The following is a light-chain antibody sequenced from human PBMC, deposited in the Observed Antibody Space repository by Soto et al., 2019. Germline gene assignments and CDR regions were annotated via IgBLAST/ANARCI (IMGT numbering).Light chain of an antibody. J-gene: IGKJ1*01. CDR3: EQYSYWPRT. V-gene: IGKV3-15*01. CDR1: QNIGSD. CDR2: SGS. Sequence: EIVMTQSPATLSVSPGGSATLSCRASQNIGSDLAWYQLKPGRAPRLLIHSGSTRATGVPARFSGSGSGTEFTLTISSLQSEDLAVYSCEQYSYWPRTFGQGTKVEIK.